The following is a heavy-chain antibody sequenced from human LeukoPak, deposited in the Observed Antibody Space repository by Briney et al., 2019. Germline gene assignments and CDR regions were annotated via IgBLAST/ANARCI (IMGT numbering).Heavy chain of an antibody. J-gene: IGHJ6*02. V-gene: IGHV1-8*01. CDR3: ASEKWVKREGVYYYYGITV. D-gene: IGHD1-26*01. CDR1: GYPFNTYD. Sequence: ASVKVSCKACGYPFNTYDINWVRQATGQGLEWMGWMNHNSGNTNCAQTFKGRVTMTRDTAMGTAYMELSSLTSEDTAVYYCASEKWVKREGVYYYYGITVWGQGTTVTVSS. CDR2: MNHNSGNT.